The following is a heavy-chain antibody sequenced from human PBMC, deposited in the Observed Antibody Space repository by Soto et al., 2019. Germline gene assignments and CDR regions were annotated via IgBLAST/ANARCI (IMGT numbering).Heavy chain of an antibody. CDR2: IIPILGIA. D-gene: IGHD2-21*01. J-gene: IGHJ5*02. CDR3: AREYCGRDCYNLNGRGNWFDP. Sequence: QVQLVQSGAEVKKPGSSVKVSCKASGGTFSSYTISWVRQAPGQGLEWMGRIIPILGIANYAQKFQGRVTITADKSKSTSSMERSSLRSEDTAVYYCAREYCGRDCYNLNGRGNWFDPWGQGTLVTLSS. V-gene: IGHV1-69*08. CDR1: GGTFSSYT.